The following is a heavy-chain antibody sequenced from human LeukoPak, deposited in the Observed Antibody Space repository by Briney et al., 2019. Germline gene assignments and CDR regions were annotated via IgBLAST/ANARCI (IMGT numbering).Heavy chain of an antibody. CDR3: ARGTFWSGYYALYYYYYMDV. CDR1: GFTFSSYW. J-gene: IGHJ6*03. CDR2: IKQDGSEK. V-gene: IGHV3-7*01. Sequence: GGSLRHSCAASGFTFSSYWMSWVRQAPGKGLEWVANIKQDGSEKYYVDSVKGRFTISRDNAKNSLYLQMNSLRAEDTAVYYCARGTFWSGYYALYYYYYMDVWGKGTTVTVSS. D-gene: IGHD3-3*01.